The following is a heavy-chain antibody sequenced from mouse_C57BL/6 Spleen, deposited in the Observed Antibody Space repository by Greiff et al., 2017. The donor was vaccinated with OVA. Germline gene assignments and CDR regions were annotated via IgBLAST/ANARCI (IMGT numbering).Heavy chain of an antibody. V-gene: IGHV14-4*01. CDR3: TKLDGSSFRFAY. CDR2: IDPENGDT. D-gene: IGHD1-1*01. Sequence: VHVKQSGAELVRPGASVKLSCTASGFNIKDDYMHWVKQRPEQGLEWIGRIDPENGDTEYASKFQGKATITADTSSNTAYLQLSSLTSEDTAVYYCTKLDGSSFRFAYWGQGTLVTVSA. J-gene: IGHJ3*01. CDR1: GFNIKDDY.